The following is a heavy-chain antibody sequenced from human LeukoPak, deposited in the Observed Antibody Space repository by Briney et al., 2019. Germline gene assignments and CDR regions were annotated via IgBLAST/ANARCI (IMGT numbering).Heavy chain of an antibody. D-gene: IGHD2-2*01. Sequence: PGGSLRLSCAASGFTFSSYAMHWVRQAPGKGLEWMAVISYDGSNKYYADSVKGRFTISRDNSKNTLYLQMNSLKAEDTAVYYCARDLTDCSSTSCYAGTWGQGTLVTVSS. V-gene: IGHV3-30*04. CDR3: ARDLTDCSSTSCYAGT. CDR1: GFTFSSYA. J-gene: IGHJ4*02. CDR2: ISYDGSNK.